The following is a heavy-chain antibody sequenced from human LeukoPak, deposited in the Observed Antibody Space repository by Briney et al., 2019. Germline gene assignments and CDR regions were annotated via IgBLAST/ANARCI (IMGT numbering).Heavy chain of an antibody. J-gene: IGHJ4*02. CDR3: ARDLDGPENY. D-gene: IGHD3-3*01. CDR1: GVTVSSTE. Sequence: SGGSLRLSCAVSGVTVSSTEMSWVRKAPGKGLEWVSVFFSGGGTYYTGSVKGRFTISRDNSKNTLYLQMNSLRAEDTAVYYCARDLDGPENYWGQGTLVTVSS. V-gene: IGHV3-53*01. CDR2: FFSGGGT.